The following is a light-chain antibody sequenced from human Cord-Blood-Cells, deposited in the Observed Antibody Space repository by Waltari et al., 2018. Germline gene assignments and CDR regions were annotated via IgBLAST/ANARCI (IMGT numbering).Light chain of an antibody. CDR2: DAS. CDR1: QSVSSY. V-gene: IGKV3-11*01. J-gene: IGKJ1*01. Sequence: IVLTQSPATLSLSPGESANLSCRASQSVSSYLAWHQQKPGQAPRLLLYDASNRATGIPARFSGSGSRTDFTLTISSLEPEDFAVYYCQQRSNWPPWTFGQGTKVEIK. CDR3: QQRSNWPPWT.